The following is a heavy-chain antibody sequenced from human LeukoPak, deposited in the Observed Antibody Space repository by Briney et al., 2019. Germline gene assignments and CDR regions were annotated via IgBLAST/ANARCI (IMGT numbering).Heavy chain of an antibody. CDR1: SGSISYFY. J-gene: IGHJ4*02. Sequence: SETLSLACTVSSGSISYFYWNWIRQPPGKGLEWIGYIHYTGSTNYNPSLKSRVTISVDTSKNQFSLKLSSVTAADTAVYYCATYTNRLHYWGQGTLVTVSS. D-gene: IGHD2-8*01. CDR3: ATYTNRLHY. V-gene: IGHV4-59*01. CDR2: IHYTGST.